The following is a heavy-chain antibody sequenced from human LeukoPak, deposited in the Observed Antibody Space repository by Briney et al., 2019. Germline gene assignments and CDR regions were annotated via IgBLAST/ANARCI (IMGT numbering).Heavy chain of an antibody. Sequence: GGSLRLSYAASGFTFSSYAMSWVRQAPGKGLEWVSAISGSGGSTYYADSVKGRFTISRDNSKNTLYLQMNSLRAEDTAVYYCAKHESSSGYYPRSEFDYWGQGTLVTVSS. CDR3: AKHESSSGYYPRSEFDY. CDR1: GFTFSSYA. CDR2: ISGSGGST. D-gene: IGHD3-22*01. J-gene: IGHJ4*02. V-gene: IGHV3-23*01.